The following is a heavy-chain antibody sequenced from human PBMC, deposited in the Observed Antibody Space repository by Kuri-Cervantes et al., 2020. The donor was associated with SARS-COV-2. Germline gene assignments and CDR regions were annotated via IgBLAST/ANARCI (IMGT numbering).Heavy chain of an antibody. CDR1: GGSISSSSYY. CDR3: ARTKGTIFGAVNWFDP. D-gene: IGHD3-3*01. V-gene: IGHV4-39*07. CDR2: IYYSGST. J-gene: IGHJ5*02. Sequence: ESLKISCTVSGGSISSSSYYWGWIRQPPGKGLEWIGSIYYSGSTYYNPSLKSRVTISVDTSKNQFSLKLSSVTAADTAVHYCARTKGTIFGAVNWFDPWGQGTLVTVSS.